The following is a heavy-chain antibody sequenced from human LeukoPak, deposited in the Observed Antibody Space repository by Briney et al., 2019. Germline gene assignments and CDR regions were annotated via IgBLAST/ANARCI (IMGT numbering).Heavy chain of an antibody. J-gene: IGHJ4*02. CDR3: ARLQPDGTDY. Sequence: SETLSLTCTVSGGSISSSSYYWGWIRQPPGKGLEWIGSIYYSGSTYYNPSLKSRVTISVDTSKNQFSLKLSSVTAADTAVYYCARLQPDGTDYWGQGTLVTVSS. CDR1: GGSISSSSYY. D-gene: IGHD1-26*01. V-gene: IGHV4-39*01. CDR2: IYYSGST.